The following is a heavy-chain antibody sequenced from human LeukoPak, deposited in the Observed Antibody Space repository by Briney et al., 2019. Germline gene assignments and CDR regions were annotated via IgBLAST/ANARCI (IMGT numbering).Heavy chain of an antibody. CDR1: GYSFSSNG. Sequence: ASVKVSCKASGYSFSSNGITWVRQAPGQGLEWMGWINPNSGGTNYAQKFQGRVTMTRDTSISTAYMELSRLRSDDTAVYYCARVVIAGGWLGDAFDIWGQGTMVTVSS. J-gene: IGHJ3*02. D-gene: IGHD6-19*01. CDR2: INPNSGGT. CDR3: ARVVIAGGWLGDAFDI. V-gene: IGHV1-2*02.